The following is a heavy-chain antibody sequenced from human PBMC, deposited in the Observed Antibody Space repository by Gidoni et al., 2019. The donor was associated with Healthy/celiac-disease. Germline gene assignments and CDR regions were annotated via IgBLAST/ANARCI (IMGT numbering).Heavy chain of an antibody. J-gene: IGHJ5*02. V-gene: IGHV1-8*01. Sequence: QVQLVQSGAEVKKPGASVKVSCKASGYTFTSYALNWVRQATGQGLEWMGWMNPNSGNTGYAQKFQGRVTMTRNTSISTAYMELSSLRSEDTAVYYCAREAYYYDSSGNPGGWFDPWGQGTLVTVSS. D-gene: IGHD3-22*01. CDR1: GYTFTSYA. CDR2: MNPNSGNT. CDR3: AREAYYYDSSGNPGGWFDP.